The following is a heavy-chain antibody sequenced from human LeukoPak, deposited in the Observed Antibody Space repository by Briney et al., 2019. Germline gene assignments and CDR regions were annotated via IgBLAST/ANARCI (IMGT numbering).Heavy chain of an antibody. J-gene: IGHJ5*02. Sequence: PSETLSLTCTVSGGSISSGGYYWSWIRQPPGKGLEWIGYIYHSGSTYYNPSLKSRVTISVDRSKNQFSLKLSSVTAADTAVYYCARVQDYCSSTSCYSNWFDPWGQGTLVTVSS. D-gene: IGHD2-2*01. CDR1: GGSISSGGYY. CDR3: ARVQDYCSSTSCYSNWFDP. CDR2: IYHSGST. V-gene: IGHV4-30-2*01.